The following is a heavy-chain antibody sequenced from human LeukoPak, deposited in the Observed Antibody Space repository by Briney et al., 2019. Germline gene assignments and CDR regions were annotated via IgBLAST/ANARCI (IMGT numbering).Heavy chain of an antibody. D-gene: IGHD3-16*01. CDR3: ARITPGDPYYYYYMDV. V-gene: IGHV4-59*01. CDR1: GGSISRYY. J-gene: IGHJ6*03. Sequence: PSETLSLTCTVSGGSISRYYWSWIRQPPGKGLEWIGYKDYSGSTNYNRSLKSRVTISVDTSKNQFSLKLSSVTAADTAVYYCARITPGDPYYYYYMDVWGKGTTVTVSS. CDR2: KDYSGST.